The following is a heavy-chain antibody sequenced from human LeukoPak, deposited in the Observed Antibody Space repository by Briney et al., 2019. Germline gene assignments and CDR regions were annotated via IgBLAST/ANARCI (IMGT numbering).Heavy chain of an antibody. CDR3: ARLKYYGPGSYYFAY. D-gene: IGHD3-10*01. CDR2: IDPSDSYT. Sequence: GESLKISCKGSGYSFTNYWITWVRQMPGKGLEWMGRIDPSDSYTNYSPSFQGHVTISADRSISAAYLQWSSLKASDTAMYYCARLKYYGPGSYYFAYWGQGTLVTVSS. J-gene: IGHJ4*02. V-gene: IGHV5-10-1*01. CDR1: GYSFTNYW.